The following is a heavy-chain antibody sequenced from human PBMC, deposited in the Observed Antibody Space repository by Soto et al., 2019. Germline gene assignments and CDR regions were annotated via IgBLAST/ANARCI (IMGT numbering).Heavy chain of an antibody. D-gene: IGHD3-10*01. V-gene: IGHV3-74*01. CDR2: INGDGSST. CDR3: AVKANTNGWFVGDY. CDR1: GFTFSSYW. Sequence: EVQLVESGGGLVQPGGSLRLSCAASGFTFSSYWMHWVRQAPGKGLVWVSRINGDGSSTNYADSVKGRFIISRDNAKNTLYLQMNGLRAEDTDVYYCAVKANTNGWFVGDYWGQGNLVTVSS. J-gene: IGHJ4*02.